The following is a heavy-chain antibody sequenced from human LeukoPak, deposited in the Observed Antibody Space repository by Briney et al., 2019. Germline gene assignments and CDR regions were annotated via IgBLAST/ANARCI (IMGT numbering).Heavy chain of an antibody. CDR2: ISGSGGST. Sequence: PGGSLRLSCAASGFTFSSYAMSWVRQAPGKGLEWVSAISGSGGSTYYADSVKGRFTISRDNSKNTLYLQMNSLRAEDTAVYYCARNTHHWDYGDWSHYYYGMDVWGQGTTVTVSS. J-gene: IGHJ6*02. D-gene: IGHD4-17*01. V-gene: IGHV3-23*01. CDR3: ARNTHHWDYGDWSHYYYGMDV. CDR1: GFTFSSYA.